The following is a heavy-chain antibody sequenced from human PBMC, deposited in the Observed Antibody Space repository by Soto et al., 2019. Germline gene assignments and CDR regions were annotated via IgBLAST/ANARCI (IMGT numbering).Heavy chain of an antibody. CDR2: IYYSGST. D-gene: IGHD5-18*01. J-gene: IGHJ5*02. Sequence: SETLSLTCTVSGGSISSSSYYWGWIRQPPGKGLEWIGCIYYSGSTYYNPSLKSRVTMSVDTSKNQFSLNLSSVTAADTAVYYCAREHGFSYGLNYFDPWGRGTLVTVS. V-gene: IGHV4-39*07. CDR3: AREHGFSYGLNYFDP. CDR1: GGSISSSSYY.